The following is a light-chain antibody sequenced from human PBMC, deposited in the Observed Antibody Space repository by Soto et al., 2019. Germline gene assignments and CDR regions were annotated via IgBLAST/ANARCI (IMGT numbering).Light chain of an antibody. J-gene: IGKJ4*01. Sequence: DIQMTQSPSSVSASVGDRVTITCRASQGISSWLAWYQQKPGKAPKLLIYAASSLQSGVPSRFXXSGXXXXXXXXXXXXXXXDFATYYCQQANSFLTXGGXXKVEIX. V-gene: IGKV1-12*01. CDR1: QGISSW. CDR2: AAS. CDR3: QQANSFLT.